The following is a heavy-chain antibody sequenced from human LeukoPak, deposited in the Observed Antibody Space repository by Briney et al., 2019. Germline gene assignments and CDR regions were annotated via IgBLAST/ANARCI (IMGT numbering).Heavy chain of an antibody. J-gene: IGHJ4*02. Sequence: AGGSLRLSCAASGFTFSSYGMSWVRQAPGKGLEWVSAISGSGGSTYYADSVKGRFTISRDNSKNTLYLQMNSLRAEDTAVYYCAKAGGAVAGTFDYWGQGTLVTVSS. CDR2: ISGSGGST. CDR1: GFTFSSYG. D-gene: IGHD6-19*01. V-gene: IGHV3-23*01. CDR3: AKAGGAVAGTFDY.